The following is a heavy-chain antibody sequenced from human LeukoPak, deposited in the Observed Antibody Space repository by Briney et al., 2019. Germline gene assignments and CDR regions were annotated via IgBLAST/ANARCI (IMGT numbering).Heavy chain of an antibody. Sequence: ASVKVSCKASGYTFTSYAMHWVRQAPGQRLEWMGWINAGNGNTKYSQEFQGRVTITRDTSASTAYMELSSLRSEDMAVYYCARDWGGYCSGGSCYFGACDYWGQGTLVTVSS. CDR1: GYTFTSYA. CDR2: INAGNGNT. D-gene: IGHD2-15*01. CDR3: ARDWGGYCSGGSCYFGACDY. J-gene: IGHJ4*02. V-gene: IGHV1-3*03.